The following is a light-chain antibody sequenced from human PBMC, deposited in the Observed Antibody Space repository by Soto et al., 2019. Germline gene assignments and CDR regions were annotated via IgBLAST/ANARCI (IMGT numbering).Light chain of an antibody. CDR2: DVF. V-gene: IGKV3-11*01. J-gene: IGKJ1*01. CDR1: QSIGNY. Sequence: EIVLTQAPATLSLSPGERATLSCRASQSIGNYIAWYQQKPGQAPRLLVYDVFNRATGIPARFSGSGSGTDFNLTISSLEPEDFAVYYCLQRAAWPWTFGQGTKVEVK. CDR3: LQRAAWPWT.